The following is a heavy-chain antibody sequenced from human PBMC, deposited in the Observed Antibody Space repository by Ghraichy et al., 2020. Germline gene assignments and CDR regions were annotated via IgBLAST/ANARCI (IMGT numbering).Heavy chain of an antibody. CDR1: GGSISSSSFY. V-gene: IGHV4-39*07. CDR3: ARRVATFAYLDI. Sequence: LSLTCTVSGGSISSSSFYWGWIRQPPGKGLEWIGTVDYTGTTFYNPSLKSRVSISVDRSQNQFSLRLSSATAADTAVYYCARRVATFAYLDIWGPGTLVTVSS. J-gene: IGHJ4*02. CDR2: VDYTGTT. D-gene: IGHD3-16*01.